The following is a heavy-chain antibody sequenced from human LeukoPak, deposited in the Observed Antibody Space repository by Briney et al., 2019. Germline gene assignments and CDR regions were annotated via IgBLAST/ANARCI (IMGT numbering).Heavy chain of an antibody. V-gene: IGHV4-61*02. CDR3: ARVRHTPYYYGMDV. CDR2: IYTSGST. D-gene: IGHD2-21*01. J-gene: IGHJ6*02. Sequence: SETLSLTCTVSGGSISSGSYYWSWIRHPAGKGLEWIGRIYTSGSTNYNPSLKSRVTISVDTSKNQFSLKLSSVTAADTAVYYCARVRHTPYYYGMDVWGQGTTVTVSS. CDR1: GGSISSGSYY.